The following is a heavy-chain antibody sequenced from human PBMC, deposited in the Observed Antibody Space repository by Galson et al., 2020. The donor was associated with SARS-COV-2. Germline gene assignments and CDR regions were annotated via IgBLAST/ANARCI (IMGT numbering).Heavy chain of an antibody. V-gene: IGHV3-23*01. CDR1: GFTFNNYA. Sequence: GGSLRLSCAASGFTFNNYAMSWVRPAPGKGLEWVSSISGSGSHTYYADSVKGRFTMSRDNSKNTLYLQRNSLRTEDTAIYYCAKDGGGWYTSGWYYFDYWGQGTLVIVSS. CDR2: ISGSGSHT. CDR3: AKDGGGWYTSGWYYFDY. J-gene: IGHJ4*02. D-gene: IGHD6-19*01.